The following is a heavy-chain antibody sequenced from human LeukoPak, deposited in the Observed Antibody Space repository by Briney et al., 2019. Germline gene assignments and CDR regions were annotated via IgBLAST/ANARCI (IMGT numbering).Heavy chain of an antibody. J-gene: IGHJ4*02. D-gene: IGHD6-19*01. Sequence: PGGSLRLSCAASGFTFSSYAMHWVRQAPGKGLEWVAVISYDGSNKYYADSVKGRLTISRDNSKNTLYLQMNSLRAEGTAVYYCASPAVAGTSNFDYWGQGTLVTVSS. CDR3: ASPAVAGTSNFDY. CDR1: GFTFSSYA. CDR2: ISYDGSNK. V-gene: IGHV3-30-3*01.